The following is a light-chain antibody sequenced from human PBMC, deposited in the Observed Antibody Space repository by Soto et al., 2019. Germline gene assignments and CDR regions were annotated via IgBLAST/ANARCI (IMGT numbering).Light chain of an antibody. Sequence: EVVLTRSPATLSSFPGDRVTLSCRASQSVSSSYLAWYQQKPGQAPRLLIYGASSRATGTPARFSGSGSGTDFTLTISSLEPADSAVYYCQQRIKWPITFGQGTRLEIK. J-gene: IGKJ5*01. CDR3: QQRIKWPIT. CDR1: QSVSSSY. V-gene: IGKV3D-20*02. CDR2: GAS.